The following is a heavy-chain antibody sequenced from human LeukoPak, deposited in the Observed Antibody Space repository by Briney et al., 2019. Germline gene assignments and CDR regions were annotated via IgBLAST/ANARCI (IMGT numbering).Heavy chain of an antibody. CDR3: ARDTDDYDILTGYYRGIFDY. J-gene: IGHJ4*02. Sequence: PSQTLSLTCTVSGGSISSGSYYWSWIRQPAGKGLEWIGRIYTSGSTNYSPSLKSRVTISVDTSKNQFSLKLSSVTAADTAVYYCARDTDDYDILTGYYRGIFDYWGQGTLVTVSS. CDR2: IYTSGST. D-gene: IGHD3-9*01. CDR1: GGSISSGSYY. V-gene: IGHV4-61*02.